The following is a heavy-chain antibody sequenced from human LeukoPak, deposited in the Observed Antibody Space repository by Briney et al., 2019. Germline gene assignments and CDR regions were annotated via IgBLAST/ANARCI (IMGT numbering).Heavy chain of an antibody. D-gene: IGHD6-19*01. V-gene: IGHV1-46*01. J-gene: IGHJ6*02. CDR2: INPSGGST. CDR3: ARDRAVAGVYYYYGMDV. Sequence: GASVKVSCKASGYTFTGYYMHWVRQAPGQGLEWMGIINPSGGSTSYAQKFQGRVTMTRDTSTSTVYMELSSLRSEDTAVYYCARDRAVAGVYYYYGMDVWGQGTTVTVSS. CDR1: GYTFTGYY.